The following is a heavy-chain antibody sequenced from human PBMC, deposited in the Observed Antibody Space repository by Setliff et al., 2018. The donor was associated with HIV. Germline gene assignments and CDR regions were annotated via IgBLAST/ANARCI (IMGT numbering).Heavy chain of an antibody. CDR3: ASRGIVVVTMSMPDEFFVH. J-gene: IGHJ1*01. CDR1: HGSITSTSYY. Sequence: SETLSLTCIVSHGSITSTSYYWGWVRQSPGRGLEWIGSIYYSGRTYYNPSLKSRLSMSVDTSRNQFSLDLTSVTAADTATYYCASRGIVVVTMSMPDEFFVHWGHGTLVTVSS. D-gene: IGHD2-21*02. V-gene: IGHV4-39*07. CDR2: IYYSGRT.